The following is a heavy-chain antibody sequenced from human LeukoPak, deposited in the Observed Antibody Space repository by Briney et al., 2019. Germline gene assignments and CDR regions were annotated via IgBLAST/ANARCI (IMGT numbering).Heavy chain of an antibody. J-gene: IGHJ4*02. CDR3: AREADGSGSFDY. D-gene: IGHD3-10*01. CDR2: INHSGST. Sequence: KPSETLSLTCTVSGGSISSYDWSWIRQPPGKGLEWIGEINHSGSTNYNPSLKSRVTISVDTSKNQFSLKLSSVTAADTAVYYCAREADGSGSFDYWGQGTLVTVSS. V-gene: IGHV4-34*01. CDR1: GGSISSYD.